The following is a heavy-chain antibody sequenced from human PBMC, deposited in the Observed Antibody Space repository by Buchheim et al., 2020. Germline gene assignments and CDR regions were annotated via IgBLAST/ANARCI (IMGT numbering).Heavy chain of an antibody. Sequence: QVHLQESGPRLVKPSGILSLTCAVSGASISSTNWWSWVRQPPGKGLEWIGEVSHSGTTTYNPSLKSRVTISVDKSKNQFSLRMNPVTAADTAVYYCAREQGSITSPPYIWFDPWGQGTL. V-gene: IGHV4-4*02. CDR1: GASISSTNW. J-gene: IGHJ5*02. CDR2: VSHSGTT. CDR3: AREQGSITSPPYIWFDP. D-gene: IGHD1-26*01.